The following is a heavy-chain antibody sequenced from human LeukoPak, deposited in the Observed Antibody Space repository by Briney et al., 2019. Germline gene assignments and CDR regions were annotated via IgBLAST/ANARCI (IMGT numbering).Heavy chain of an antibody. D-gene: IGHD1-26*01. CDR2: INAYNGNT. Sequence: GASVKVSCKASGYTFTTYAMHWVRQAPGQRLEWMGWINAYNGNTNYAQKLQGRVTMTTDTSTSTAYMELRSLRSDDTAVYYCAKDGGGSYFLNYFDYWGQGTLVTVSS. CDR3: AKDGGGSYFLNYFDY. CDR1: GYTFTTYA. J-gene: IGHJ4*02. V-gene: IGHV1-18*01.